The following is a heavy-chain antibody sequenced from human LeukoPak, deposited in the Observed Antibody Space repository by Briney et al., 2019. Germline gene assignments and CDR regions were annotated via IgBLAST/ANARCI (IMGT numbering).Heavy chain of an antibody. CDR1: GFTVSSNY. V-gene: IGHV3-53*05. CDR3: AKVGDCSSTSCYLYYYYGMDV. J-gene: IGHJ6*02. CDR2: IYSGGST. D-gene: IGHD2-2*01. Sequence: GGSLRLSCAASGFTVSSNYMSWVRQVPGKGLEWVSVIYSGGSTYYADSVKGRFTISRDNSKNTLYLQMNSLRAEDTAVYYCAKVGDCSSTSCYLYYYYGMDVWGQGTTVTVSS.